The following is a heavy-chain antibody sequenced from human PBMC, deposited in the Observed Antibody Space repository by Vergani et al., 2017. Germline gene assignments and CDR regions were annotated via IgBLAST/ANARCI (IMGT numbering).Heavy chain of an antibody. V-gene: IGHV4-34*01. D-gene: IGHD6-13*01. CDR2: INHSGST. CDR3: ARGIAAAGDYYYYMDV. CDR1: GGSFSGYY. J-gene: IGHJ6*03. Sequence: QVQLQQWGAGLLKPSETLSLTCAVYGGSFSGYYWSWIRQPPGKWLEWIGEINHSGSTNYNPSLKSRGTISVDTSKNKFSLKLSAVTAADTAVYYCARGIAAAGDYYYYMDVWGKGP.